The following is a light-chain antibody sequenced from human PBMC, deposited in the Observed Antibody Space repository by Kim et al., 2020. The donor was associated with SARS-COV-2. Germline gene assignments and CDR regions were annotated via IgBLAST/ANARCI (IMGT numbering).Light chain of an antibody. J-gene: IGKJ5*01. Sequence: EIVLTQSPATLSLSPGERATLSCRASQSVSSYLAWYQQKPGQAPRLLIYDASNRATGIPARFSGSGSGTDFTLTINSLEPEDFAVYYCQQRSNWPFTFGQGTRLEIK. CDR2: DAS. V-gene: IGKV3-11*01. CDR3: QQRSNWPFT. CDR1: QSVSSY.